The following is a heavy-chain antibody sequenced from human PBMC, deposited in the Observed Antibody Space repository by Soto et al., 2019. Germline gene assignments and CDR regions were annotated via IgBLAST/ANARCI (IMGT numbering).Heavy chain of an antibody. CDR1: AGTFRSYA. J-gene: IGHJ6*02. V-gene: IGHV1-69*15. D-gene: IGHD2-21*02. Sequence: QVQLVQSGAEVKKPGSSVKVSCKALAGTFRSYAMNWVRQAPGHGLEWMGRLIPMFDTTNYAQQFQGRVTITADESTSTAYMELSSLRSEDTAIYYCARAVVVTAMRHYYYAMDAWGQGTTVTVSS. CDR3: ARAVVVTAMRHYYYAMDA. CDR2: LIPMFDTT.